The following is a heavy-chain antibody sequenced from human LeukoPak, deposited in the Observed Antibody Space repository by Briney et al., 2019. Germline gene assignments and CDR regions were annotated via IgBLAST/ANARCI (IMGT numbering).Heavy chain of an antibody. V-gene: IGHV5-51*01. CDR2: MYPDDSDT. J-gene: IGHJ4*02. Sequence: GESLKISCKGSGYTFSNYWIGWVRQMPGKGLEGMAIMYPDDSDTRYSPSFQGQVTISADKSISTAYLQWSSLKASDTAMYYCARINGGAWRYFDYWGQGTLVTVSS. CDR1: GYTFSNYW. D-gene: IGHD4-23*01. CDR3: ARINGGAWRYFDY.